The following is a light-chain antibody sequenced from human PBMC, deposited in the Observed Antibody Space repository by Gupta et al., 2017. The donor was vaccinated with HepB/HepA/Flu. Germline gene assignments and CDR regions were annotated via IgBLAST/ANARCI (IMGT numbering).Light chain of an antibody. CDR3: QQRSNWLVT. CDR1: QSVSSY. J-gene: IGKJ3*01. V-gene: IGKV3-11*01. Sequence: RAPATLSLSPGERATLSCRASQSVSSYLAWYQQKPGQAPRLLIYDASNRATGIPARFSGSGSGTDFTLTISSLEPEDFAVYYCQQRSNWLVTFGPGTKVEIK. CDR2: DAS.